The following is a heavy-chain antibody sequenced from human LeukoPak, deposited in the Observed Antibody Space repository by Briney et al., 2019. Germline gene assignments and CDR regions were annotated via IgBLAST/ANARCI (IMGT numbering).Heavy chain of an antibody. CDR1: GFTFSDYY. J-gene: IGHJ4*02. V-gene: IGHV3-11*04. CDR3: ASGEDEYSNSFPGY. CDR2: ISSSGSTI. D-gene: IGHD6-6*01. Sequence: GGSLRPSCAASGFTFSDYYMSWIRQAPGKGLEWVSYISSSGSTIYYADSVRGRFTISRANAKNSLYLQLNSLRAEDTAVYYCASGEDEYSNSFPGYWGQGTLVTVSS.